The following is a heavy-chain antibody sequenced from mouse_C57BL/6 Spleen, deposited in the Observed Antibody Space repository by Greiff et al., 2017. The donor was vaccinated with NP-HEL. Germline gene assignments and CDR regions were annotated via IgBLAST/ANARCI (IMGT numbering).Heavy chain of an antibody. V-gene: IGHV5-16*01. D-gene: IGHD1-3*01. Sequence: EVHLVESEGGLVQPGSSMKLSCTASGFTFSDYYMAWVRQVPEKGLEWVANINYDGSSTYYLDSLKSRFIISRDNAKNILYLQMSSLKSEDTATYYCARDRGVKWYFDVWGTGTTVTVSS. CDR1: GFTFSDYY. J-gene: IGHJ1*03. CDR2: INYDGSST. CDR3: ARDRGVKWYFDV.